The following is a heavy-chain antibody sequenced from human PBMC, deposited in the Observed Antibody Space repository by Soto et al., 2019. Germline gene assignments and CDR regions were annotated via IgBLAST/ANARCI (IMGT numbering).Heavy chain of an antibody. CDR3: TRDFPDYYDSSGYYDAFDI. J-gene: IGHJ3*02. CDR2: IRSKAYGGTT. D-gene: IGHD3-22*01. Sequence: GGSLRLSCTASGFTFGDYAMSWVRQAPGKGLEWVGFIRSKAYGGTTEYAASVKGRFTISRDDSKSIAYLQMNSLKTDDTAVYYCTRDFPDYYDSSGYYDAFDIWGQGTMVTVSS. CDR1: GFTFGDYA. V-gene: IGHV3-49*04.